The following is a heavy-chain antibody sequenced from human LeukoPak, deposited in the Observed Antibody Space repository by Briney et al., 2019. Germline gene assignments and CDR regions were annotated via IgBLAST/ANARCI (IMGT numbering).Heavy chain of an antibody. V-gene: IGHV3-9*01. Sequence: GGSLRLSCAASGFTFDDYAMHWVRQAPGKGLEWVSGISWNSGSIGYAESVKGRFTISRDNAKNSLYLQMNSLRAEDTALYYCAKDLNGSSGYYYRGAFDIWGQGTMVTVSS. CDR1: GFTFDDYA. CDR3: AKDLNGSSGYYYRGAFDI. J-gene: IGHJ3*02. D-gene: IGHD3-22*01. CDR2: ISWNSGSI.